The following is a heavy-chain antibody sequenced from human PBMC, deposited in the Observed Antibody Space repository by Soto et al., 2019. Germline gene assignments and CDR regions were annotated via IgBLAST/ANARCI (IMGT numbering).Heavy chain of an antibody. J-gene: IGHJ4*02. Sequence: EVQLLESGGGLVQPGGSLRLSCAASGFTFSTYAMSWVRQAPGKGLEWVSAISGSGGSTYYADSVKGRFTISRDNSKNTLYLQMHSLRAEVTAVYYCAKNWDTTSSSSSHWGQGTLVTVSS. CDR1: GFTFSTYA. D-gene: IGHD6-6*01. CDR2: ISGSGGST. CDR3: AKNWDTTSSSSSH. V-gene: IGHV3-23*01.